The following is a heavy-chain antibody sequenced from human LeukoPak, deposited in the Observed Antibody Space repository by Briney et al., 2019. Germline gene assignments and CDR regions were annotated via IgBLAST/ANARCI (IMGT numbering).Heavy chain of an antibody. J-gene: IGHJ4*02. CDR2: ISSDGGSP. CDR1: GFTFSSYA. D-gene: IGHD2-15*01. V-gene: IGHV3-64*01. Sequence: GGSLRLSCAASGFTFSSYAMHWVRQAPGKELEYVSGISSDGGSPFHVNSVKGRFTISRDNSKDTLYLQMGSLRAEDMAVYYCAREYCSGGRCQYYFDYWGQGTLVTVSS. CDR3: AREYCSGGRCQYYFDY.